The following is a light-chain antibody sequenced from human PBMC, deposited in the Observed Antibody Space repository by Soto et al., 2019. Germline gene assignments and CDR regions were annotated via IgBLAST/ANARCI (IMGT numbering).Light chain of an antibody. Sequence: EIVLTQSPGTLSLSPGERATLSCRASQSVSSSYLGWYQQKPGQTPRLLVYGASSRATGIPDRFSGSGSGTDFTLTISRLEPEDFAVYYCQWSGYSPRTFGQGTKLEIK. CDR2: GAS. J-gene: IGKJ2*01. V-gene: IGKV3-20*01. CDR3: QWSGYSPRT. CDR1: QSVSSSY.